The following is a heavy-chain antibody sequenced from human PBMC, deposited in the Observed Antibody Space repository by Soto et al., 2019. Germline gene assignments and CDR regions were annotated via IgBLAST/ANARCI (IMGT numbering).Heavy chain of an antibody. CDR1: GGTFSSYT. V-gene: IGHV1-69*08. D-gene: IGHD1-1*01. Sequence: SVKVSCKASGGTFSSYTISLVRQAPGQGLEXMXXIIPILGTENYEQKFKGRVTINADTYTTTAYMELSSLRSEDTEVYYCARQLNGRRWYKWHGGRHNDAFDIWGQGTMVTVSS. CDR2: IIPILGTE. CDR3: ARQLNGRRWYKWHGGRHNDAFDI. J-gene: IGHJ3*02.